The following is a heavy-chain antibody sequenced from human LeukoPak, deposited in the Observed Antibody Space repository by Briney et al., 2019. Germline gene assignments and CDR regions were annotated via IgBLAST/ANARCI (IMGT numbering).Heavy chain of an antibody. CDR1: GFTFNNHW. CDR2: IRHDGSDK. CDR3: ARRITIAAAGWGYGMDV. Sequence: GGSLRLPCAASGFTFNNHWMSWVRQAPGKGLEWVANIRHDGSDKKYVDSVKGRFTISRDNAENLLFLQMNSLRAEDTAVYYCARRITIAAAGWGYGMDVWGQGTTVTVSS. J-gene: IGHJ6*02. D-gene: IGHD6-13*01. V-gene: IGHV3-7*03.